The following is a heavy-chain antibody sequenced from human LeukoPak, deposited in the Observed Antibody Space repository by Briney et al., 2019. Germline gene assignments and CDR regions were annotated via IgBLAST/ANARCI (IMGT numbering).Heavy chain of an antibody. J-gene: IGHJ6*02. Sequence: PGGSLRLSCAASGFTFSSYWMSWVRQAPGKGLEWVSSISSSSSYIYYADSVKGRFTISRDNAKNSLYLQMNSLRAEDTAVYYCARDDVVVPAASVNYYYGMDVWGQGTTVTVSS. CDR2: ISSSSSYI. D-gene: IGHD2-2*01. V-gene: IGHV3-21*01. CDR1: GFTFSSYW. CDR3: ARDDVVVPAASVNYYYGMDV.